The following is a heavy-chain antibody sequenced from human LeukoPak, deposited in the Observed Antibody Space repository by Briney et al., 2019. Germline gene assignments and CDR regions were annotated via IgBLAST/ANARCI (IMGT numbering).Heavy chain of an antibody. V-gene: IGHV1-2*02. Sequence: GATVKVSCKASGYTFTGYYMHWVRQAPGQGLEWMGWINPNSGGTNYAQKFQGRVTMTRDTSISTAYMELSRPRSDDTAVYYCARSRDFWSGYSSYYMDVWGKGTTVTVSS. D-gene: IGHD3-3*01. CDR1: GYTFTGYY. J-gene: IGHJ6*03. CDR2: INPNSGGT. CDR3: ARSRDFWSGYSSYYMDV.